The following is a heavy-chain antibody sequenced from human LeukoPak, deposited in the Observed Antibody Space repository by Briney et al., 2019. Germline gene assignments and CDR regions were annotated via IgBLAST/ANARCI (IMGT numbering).Heavy chain of an antibody. V-gene: IGHV3-7*03. CDR3: ARGGGLDV. CDR2: INHNGNVN. Sequence: GGSLRLPCAASGFTFSSYWMNWARQAPGKGLEWVASINHNGNVNYYVDSVKGRFTISRDNAKNSLYLQMSNLRAEDTAVYFCARGGGLDVWGQGATVTVSS. J-gene: IGHJ6*02. CDR1: GFTFSSYW. D-gene: IGHD3-16*01.